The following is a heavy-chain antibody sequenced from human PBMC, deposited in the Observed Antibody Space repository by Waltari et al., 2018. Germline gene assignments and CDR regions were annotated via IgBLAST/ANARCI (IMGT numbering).Heavy chain of an antibody. CDR2: IYYSGRT. D-gene: IGHD3-10*01. V-gene: IGHV4-31*01. Sequence: QVQLQESGPGLVKPSQTLSLPCSVSGGSITSGDRWTWIRQNPGKGLEWIGYIYYSGRTKFNPFVGSPVTISIDTSTNQFSLRLNSVTVADTAVYYCARVCRSASGSFGFFDYWGQGNLVTVSS. J-gene: IGHJ4*02. CDR1: GGSITSGDR. CDR3: ARVCRSASGSFGFFDY.